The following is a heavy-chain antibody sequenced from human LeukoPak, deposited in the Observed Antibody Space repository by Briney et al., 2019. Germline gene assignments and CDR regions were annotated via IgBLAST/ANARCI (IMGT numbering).Heavy chain of an antibody. CDR2: ISVTGSST. Sequence: GGSLRLSCAVSGFTFNIYGMNWVRQAPGKGLEWVSGISVTGSSTYYADSVKGRFTISRDNFKNTLYLQMNSLRAEDTAVYYCARNYYDSLDAFDIWGQGTMVTVSS. J-gene: IGHJ3*02. CDR3: ARNYYDSLDAFDI. D-gene: IGHD3-22*01. CDR1: GFTFNIYG. V-gene: IGHV3-23*01.